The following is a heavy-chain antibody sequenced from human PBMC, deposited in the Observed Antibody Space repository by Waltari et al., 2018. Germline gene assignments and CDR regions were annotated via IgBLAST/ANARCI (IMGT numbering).Heavy chain of an antibody. CDR1: GGSFSGYY. CDR2: INHSGST. J-gene: IGHJ6*03. D-gene: IGHD5-12*01. Sequence: QVQLQQWGAGLLKPSETLSLTCAVYGGSFSGYYWSWIRQPPGKGLGWIGEINHSGSTNYNPSRKSRVTISVDTSKNQFSLKLSSVTAADTAVYYCARGRGYSRYYYMDVWGKGTTVTISS. V-gene: IGHV4-34*01. CDR3: ARGRGYSRYYYMDV.